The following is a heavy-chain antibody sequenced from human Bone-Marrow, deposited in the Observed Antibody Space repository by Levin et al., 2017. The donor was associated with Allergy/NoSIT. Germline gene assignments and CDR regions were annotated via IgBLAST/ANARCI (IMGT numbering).Heavy chain of an antibody. Sequence: GESLKISCAASGFTISSNYMSWVRQAPGKGLEWVSVIYSGGSTYYADSVKGRFTISRDNSKNTLYLQMNSLRAEDTAVYYCARDHRYCSGGSCLTGYYYYYGMDVWGQGTTVTVSS. J-gene: IGHJ6*02. CDR3: ARDHRYCSGGSCLTGYYYYYGMDV. CDR2: IYSGGST. V-gene: IGHV3-53*01. D-gene: IGHD2-15*01. CDR1: GFTISSNY.